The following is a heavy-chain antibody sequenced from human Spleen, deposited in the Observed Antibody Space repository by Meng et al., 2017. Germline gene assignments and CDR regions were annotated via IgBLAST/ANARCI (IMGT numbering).Heavy chain of an antibody. D-gene: IGHD3-22*01. CDR1: GYTFTSYG. CDR2: ISAYNGNT. J-gene: IGHJ4*02. CDR3: ARANYYDSSSYGLGFDY. Sequence: ASVKVSCKASGYTFTSYGISWVRQAPGQGLEWMGWISAYNGNTNHAQKLQGRVTMTTDTSTSTACMEMRSLRPDDTAVHYCARANYYDSSSYGLGFDYWGQGTLVTVSS. V-gene: IGHV1-18*01.